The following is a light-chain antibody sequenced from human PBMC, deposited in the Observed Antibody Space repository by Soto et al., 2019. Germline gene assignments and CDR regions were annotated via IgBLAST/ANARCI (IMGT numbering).Light chain of an antibody. Sequence: VLTQPPSVSAAPGQKVTISCSGSSSNIGGNSVSWYQQLPGTAPKLLIYDDNKRPSGIPDRFSGSKSGTSATLGITGFQTGDEADYHCGSWDSSLSAYVFGTGTKVTVL. CDR2: DDN. V-gene: IGLV1-51*01. CDR3: GSWDSSLSAYV. CDR1: SSNIGGNS. J-gene: IGLJ1*01.